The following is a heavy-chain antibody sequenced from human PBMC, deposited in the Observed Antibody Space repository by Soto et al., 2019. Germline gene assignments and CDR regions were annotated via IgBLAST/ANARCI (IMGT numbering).Heavy chain of an antibody. D-gene: IGHD6-13*01. Sequence: QVQLVQSGAEVKKPGSSVKVSCKASGGTFSSYTISWVRQAPGQGLEWMGRIIPILGIANYAQKFQGRVTXTXDXCTSTAYMELSSLRSEDTAVYYCARHEQQLAYVLTYWGQGTLVTVSS. CDR2: IIPILGIA. CDR3: ARHEQQLAYVLTY. CDR1: GGTFSSYT. J-gene: IGHJ4*02. V-gene: IGHV1-69*02.